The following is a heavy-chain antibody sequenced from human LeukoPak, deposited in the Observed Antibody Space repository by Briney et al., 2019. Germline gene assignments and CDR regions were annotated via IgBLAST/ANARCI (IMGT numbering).Heavy chain of an antibody. D-gene: IGHD3-10*01. CDR1: GFTFSSYW. V-gene: IGHV3-74*01. Sequence: PGGSLRLSCAASGFTFSSYWMHWVRQAPGKGLVWVSRINSDGSSTSYADSVKGRFTISRDNAKNTLYLQMNSLRAEDTAVYYCARVRGVWFRELAVSIYYYYYMDVWGKGTTVTVSS. CDR2: INSDGSST. CDR3: ARVRGVWFRELAVSIYYYYYMDV. J-gene: IGHJ6*03.